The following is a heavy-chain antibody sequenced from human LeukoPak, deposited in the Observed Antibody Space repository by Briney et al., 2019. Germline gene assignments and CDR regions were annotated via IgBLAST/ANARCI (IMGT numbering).Heavy chain of an antibody. CDR3: ARQASYSSSSFQH. V-gene: IGHV4-59*08. J-gene: IGHJ1*01. Sequence: SETLSLTCTVSGGSISSYYWSWIRQPPGKGLEWIGYIYYSGSTNYNPSLKSRVTISVDTSKNQFSLKLSSVTAADTAVYYCARQASYSSSSFQHWGQGTLVTVSS. CDR2: IYYSGST. CDR1: GGSISSYY. D-gene: IGHD6-13*01.